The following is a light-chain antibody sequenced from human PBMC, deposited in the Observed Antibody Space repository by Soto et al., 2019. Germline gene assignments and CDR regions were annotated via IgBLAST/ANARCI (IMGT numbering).Light chain of an antibody. CDR3: SSYTSSSIPYV. Sequence: QSALTQPASVSGSPGQSITISCTGTSSDVGGYNYVSWYQQHPGKAPKVMIYDVTNRPSGVSNRFSGSKPGNTASLTISGLQAEDEADYYCSSYTSSSIPYVFGTGTKVTVL. V-gene: IGLV2-14*01. J-gene: IGLJ1*01. CDR2: DVT. CDR1: SSDVGGYNY.